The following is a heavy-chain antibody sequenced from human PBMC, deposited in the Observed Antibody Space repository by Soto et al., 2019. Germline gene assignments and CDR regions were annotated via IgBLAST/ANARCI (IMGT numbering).Heavy chain of an antibody. V-gene: IGHV2-5*02. Sequence: QITLKESGPTLVKPTQTLTLTCTFSGFSLTTTGVGVGWVRQPPGKALEWLALIYWDDDRRLSPSLKNRLTITRDTSKDQVVLTLTNRDPVDTATYSRVHRFYDLSGPFLFDYWGQGTLVTVSS. CDR2: IYWDDDR. CDR1: GFSLTTTGVG. J-gene: IGHJ4*02. D-gene: IGHD3-22*01. CDR3: VHRFYDLSGPFLFDY.